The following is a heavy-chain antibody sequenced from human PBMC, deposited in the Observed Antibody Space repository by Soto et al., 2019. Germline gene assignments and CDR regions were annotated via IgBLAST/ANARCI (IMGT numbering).Heavy chain of an antibody. CDR1: GFSISSGYF. V-gene: IGHV4-38-2*02. Sequence: SETLSLTCAVSGFSISSGYFRGWIRQPPGKGPEWLGSIYHSGTPYYNPSVKGRVTISVDTSKNQFSLKMSSVTAADTAVYYCARDSSGYYWFDPWGQGTRVTVSS. D-gene: IGHD3-22*01. J-gene: IGHJ5*02. CDR3: ARDSSGYYWFDP. CDR2: IYHSGTP.